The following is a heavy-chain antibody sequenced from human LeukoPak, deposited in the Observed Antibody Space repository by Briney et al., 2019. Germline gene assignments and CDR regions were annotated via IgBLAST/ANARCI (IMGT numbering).Heavy chain of an antibody. D-gene: IGHD2-2*01. CDR3: ARITTRSAFDI. CDR1: GYTFTNYA. V-gene: IGHV1-3*03. J-gene: IGHJ3*02. Sequence: ASVKVSCKASGYTFTNYAIHWVRQAPGQRLEWMGWINVGNGNTKYSQEFQGRVTITRDTSASTAYMELSDLRSEDMAVYYCARITTRSAFDIWGQGTMVTVSS. CDR2: INVGNGNT.